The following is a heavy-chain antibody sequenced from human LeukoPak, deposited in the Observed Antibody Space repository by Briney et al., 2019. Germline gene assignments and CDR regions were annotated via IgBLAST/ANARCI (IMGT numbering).Heavy chain of an antibody. J-gene: IGHJ4*02. D-gene: IGHD1-26*01. CDR2: VSAYNGKT. V-gene: IGHV1-18*01. Sequence: ASLKVSCKASGYSFTSTYINWVRQAPGQGLEWMGWVSAYNGKTDYAQKFQGRVTMTTDSSTTTAYMDLTSLRSDDTAVYYCVRGGTYYPCIDYWGQGTLVTVSS. CDR3: VRGGTYYPCIDY. CDR1: GYSFTSTY.